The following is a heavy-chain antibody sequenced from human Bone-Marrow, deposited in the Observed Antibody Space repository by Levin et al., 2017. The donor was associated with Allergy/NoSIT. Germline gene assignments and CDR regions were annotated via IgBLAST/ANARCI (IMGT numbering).Heavy chain of an antibody. CDR3: ASDITVRGSKAMDV. J-gene: IGHJ6*02. CDR1: GYTFTSYA. V-gene: IGHV7-4-1*02. Sequence: ASVKVSCKASGYTFTSYAINWLRQAPGQGPEWMGWINTNNGNPRYAQGFTGRFVFSFDTSVSTANLQISSLKAEDTAVYYCASDITVRGSKAMDVWGQGTTVTVSS. CDR2: INTNNGNP. D-gene: IGHD3-10*01.